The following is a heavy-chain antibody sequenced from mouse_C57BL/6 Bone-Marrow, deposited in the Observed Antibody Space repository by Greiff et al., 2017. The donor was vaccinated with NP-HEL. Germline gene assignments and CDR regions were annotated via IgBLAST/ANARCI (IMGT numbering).Heavy chain of an antibody. V-gene: IGHV1-81*01. J-gene: IGHJ4*01. D-gene: IGHD2-13*01. Sequence: QVQLKQSGAELARPGASVKLSCKASGYTFTSYGISWVKQRTGQGLEWIGEIYPRSGNTYYNEKFKGKATLTADKSSSTAYMELRSLTSEDSAVYFCASYGDYSYAMDYWGQGTSVTVSS. CDR1: GYTFTSYG. CDR3: ASYGDYSYAMDY. CDR2: IYPRSGNT.